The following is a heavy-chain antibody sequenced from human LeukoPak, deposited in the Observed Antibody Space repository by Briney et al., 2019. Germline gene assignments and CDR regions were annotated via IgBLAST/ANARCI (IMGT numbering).Heavy chain of an antibody. Sequence: GGSLRLSCAASGFTLSSNWMHWVRQAPGKGLVWVARTLNDGSTTTCADSVKGRFTISRDDAKNMMFLQMNSLRAEDTGVYYCARTDYLDYWGQGTLVTVSS. CDR1: GFTLSSNW. CDR2: TLNDGSTT. J-gene: IGHJ4*02. CDR3: ARTDYLDY. D-gene: IGHD1-1*01. V-gene: IGHV3-74*01.